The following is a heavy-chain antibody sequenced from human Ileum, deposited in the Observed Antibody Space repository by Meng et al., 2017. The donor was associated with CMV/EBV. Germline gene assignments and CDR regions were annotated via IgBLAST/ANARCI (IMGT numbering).Heavy chain of an antibody. J-gene: IGHJ4*02. CDR2: IIYSRRN. V-gene: IGHV4-39*07. D-gene: IGHD2-21*01. CDR3: VCENNFVVPIPFFDY. CDR1: DGSITRNSYF. Sequence: SDILSSTCTVLDGSITRNSYFWGWIRQPPGKGLEWIGSIIYSRRNYYNPSLKSRATLSVDTSRNQLSLKLNSVTAADTAVYYCVCENNFVVPIPFFDYWGQGMMVTVSS.